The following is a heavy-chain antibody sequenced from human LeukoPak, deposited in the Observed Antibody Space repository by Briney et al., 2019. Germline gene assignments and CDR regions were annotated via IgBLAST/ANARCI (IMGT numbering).Heavy chain of an antibody. J-gene: IGHJ6*03. CDR1: GGTLNNYA. V-gene: IGHV1-69*05. D-gene: IGHD4-23*01. Sequence: SVTVSCTASGGTLNNYAISWVRQAPGQGLEWIGGIIPIFGTANYAQKFQRRVTITTDESTSTAYMELSSLRSADTAVYCCARSFRVTPNYYYYMDVWGKGTTVTVSS. CDR3: ARSFRVTPNYYYYMDV. CDR2: IIPIFGTA.